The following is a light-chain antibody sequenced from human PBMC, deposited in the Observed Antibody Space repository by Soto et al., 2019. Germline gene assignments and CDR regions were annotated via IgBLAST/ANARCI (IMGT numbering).Light chain of an antibody. CDR2: AAS. CDR1: QSIRTY. J-gene: IGKJ1*01. Sequence: DIQMTQSPYSLSASVGDRVTITCRASQSIRTYLNWYHQKPGKAPKLLIYAASSLQSGVPSRFSGSGSGTDFTLTISSLQPEDFATYYCQQSYSNPKTFGQGTKVEIK. V-gene: IGKV1-39*01. CDR3: QQSYSNPKT.